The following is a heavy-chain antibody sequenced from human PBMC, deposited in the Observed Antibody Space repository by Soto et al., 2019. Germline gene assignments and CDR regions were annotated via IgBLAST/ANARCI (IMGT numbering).Heavy chain of an antibody. D-gene: IGHD6-13*01. V-gene: IGHV4-34*01. CDR2: INHSGST. CDR1: GGSFSGYY. Sequence: SETLSLTCAVYGGSFSGYYWSWIRQPPGKGLEWIGEINHSGSTNYNPSLKSRVTISVDTSKNQFSLKLSSVTAADTAVYYCARSRGAAAGPYNWFDPWGQGTLVTVSS. CDR3: ARSRGAAAGPYNWFDP. J-gene: IGHJ5*02.